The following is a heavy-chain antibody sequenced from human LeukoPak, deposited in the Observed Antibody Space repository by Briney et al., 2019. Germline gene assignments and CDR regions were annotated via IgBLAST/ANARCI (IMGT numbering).Heavy chain of an antibody. CDR1: GFTLTSAW. CDR3: AKDGEQQLIRGYFDY. V-gene: IGHV3-23*01. D-gene: IGHD6-13*01. J-gene: IGHJ4*02. Sequence: PGGSLRLSCAASGFTLTSAWMSWVRQTPGKGLEWVSVISGSGGSTFYADSVKGRFTISRDNSKNTLYLQMNSLRGEDTAIYYCAKDGEQQLIRGYFDYWGQGALVTVSS. CDR2: ISGSGGST.